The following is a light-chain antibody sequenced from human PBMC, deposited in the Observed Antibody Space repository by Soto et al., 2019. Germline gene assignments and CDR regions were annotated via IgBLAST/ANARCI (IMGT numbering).Light chain of an antibody. CDR2: DAS. J-gene: IGKJ1*01. V-gene: IGKV1-5*01. CDR3: QQYNSYRT. Sequence: DIQMTQSPSTLSASVGDRVTITCRARQSISIWLAWYQQKPGKAPKLLIYDASILESGVPSRFSGSGSGTEFTLTISSLQPDDFATYYYQQYNSYRTFGQGTKVEIK. CDR1: QSISIW.